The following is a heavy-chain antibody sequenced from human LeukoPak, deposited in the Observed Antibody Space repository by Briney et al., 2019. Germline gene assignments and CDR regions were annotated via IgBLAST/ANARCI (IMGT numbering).Heavy chain of an antibody. J-gene: IGHJ4*02. D-gene: IGHD6-13*01. Sequence: HPGGSLRLSCAASGFTFNDYAMYWVRQTPGKGLEWVALISYDGYDKSYADSVRGRFTISRDNSKNTLYLQMDSLRSEDTAVYYCARDFFPIVDSTWYEIGYWGQGTLVTVSS. CDR3: ARDFFPIVDSTWYEIGY. V-gene: IGHV3-30-3*01. CDR2: ISYDGYDK. CDR1: GFTFNDYA.